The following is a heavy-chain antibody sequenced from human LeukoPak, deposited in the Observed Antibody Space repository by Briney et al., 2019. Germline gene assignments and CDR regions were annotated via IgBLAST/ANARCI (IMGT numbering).Heavy chain of an antibody. CDR3: ASVDCSSTSCYQAHYFYYYAMDV. CDR1: GYTFTGYY. CDR2: ISPNSGGT. J-gene: IGHJ6*02. V-gene: IGHV1-2*02. Sequence: ASVKVSCKASGYTFTGYYIHWVRQAPGQGLEWMGWISPNSGGTNYAQKFQGRVTMTRDTSITTAYMELSRLRSDDTAVYYCASVDCSSTSCYQAHYFYYYAMDVWGQGTTVTVSS. D-gene: IGHD2-2*01.